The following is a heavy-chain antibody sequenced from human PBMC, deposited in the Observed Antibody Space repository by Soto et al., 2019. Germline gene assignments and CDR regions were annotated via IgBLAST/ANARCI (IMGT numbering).Heavy chain of an antibody. Sequence: PGGSLRLSCAASGFTFSSYGMHWVRQAPGKGLEWVAVISYDGSNKYYADSVKGRFTISRDNSKNTLYLQMNSLRAEDTAVYYCAKDRYSSPPYEYSFDYWGQGTLVTVSS. CDR2: ISYDGSNK. CDR3: AKDRYSSPPYEYSFDY. V-gene: IGHV3-30*18. D-gene: IGHD6-13*01. J-gene: IGHJ4*02. CDR1: GFTFSSYG.